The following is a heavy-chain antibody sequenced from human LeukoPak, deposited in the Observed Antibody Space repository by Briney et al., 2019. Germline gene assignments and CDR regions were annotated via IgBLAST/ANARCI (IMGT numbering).Heavy chain of an antibody. Sequence: GGSLRLSCAASGFTLSSYAMSWVRQAPGKGLECVSSISDSGNTYHAYSVKGRVTISRDNSKNTLYLQMNSLRAEDTAVYYCAKGGRDGYNWEYDYWGQGTLVTVSS. CDR1: GFTLSSYA. CDR2: ISDSGNT. V-gene: IGHV3-23*01. CDR3: AKGGRDGYNWEYDY. D-gene: IGHD5-24*01. J-gene: IGHJ4*02.